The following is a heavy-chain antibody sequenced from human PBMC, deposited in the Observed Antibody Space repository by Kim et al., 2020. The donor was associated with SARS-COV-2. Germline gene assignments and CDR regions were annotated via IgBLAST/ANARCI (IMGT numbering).Heavy chain of an antibody. CDR2: ISYDGSNK. CDR3: AKDHGRDCSSTSCLASGYYYYYYGMDV. J-gene: IGHJ6*02. Sequence: GSLRLSCAASGFTFSSYGMHWVRQAPGKGLEWVAVISYDGSNKYYADSVKGRFTISRDNSKNTLYLQMNSLRAEDTAVYYCAKDHGRDCSSTSCLASGYYYYYYGMDVWGQGTTVTVSS. V-gene: IGHV3-30*18. D-gene: IGHD2-2*01. CDR1: GFTFSSYG.